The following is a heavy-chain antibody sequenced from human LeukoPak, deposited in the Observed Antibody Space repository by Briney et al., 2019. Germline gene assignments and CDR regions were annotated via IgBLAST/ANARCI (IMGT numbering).Heavy chain of an antibody. CDR3: AREVNSYGYSH. D-gene: IGHD5-18*01. Sequence: GSLRLSCAASGFTFSSYEMNWVRQAPGKGLEWVSYISSSGSTIYYADSVKGRFTISRDNAKNSLYLQMNSLRAEDTAVYYCAREVNSYGYSHWGQGTLVTVSS. CDR1: GFTFSSYE. CDR2: ISSSGSTI. J-gene: IGHJ4*02. V-gene: IGHV3-48*03.